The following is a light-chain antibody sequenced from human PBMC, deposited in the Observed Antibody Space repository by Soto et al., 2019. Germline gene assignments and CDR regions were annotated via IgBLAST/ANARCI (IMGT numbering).Light chain of an antibody. CDR2: GAS. J-gene: IGKJ4*01. V-gene: IGKV3-20*01. CDR1: QSVSSSN. Sequence: EVVLTQSPGTLSLSPGERASLSCRASQSVSSSNLAWYQHKPGQAPRLLIYGASRRATGIPDRFRGSGSGTDFTLTISTLEAEDFAVYYCQQYGTSQGAFGGGTKVDIK. CDR3: QQYGTSQGA.